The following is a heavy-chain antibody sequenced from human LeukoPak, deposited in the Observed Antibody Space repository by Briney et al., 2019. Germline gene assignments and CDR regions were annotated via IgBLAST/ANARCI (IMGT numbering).Heavy chain of an antibody. CDR2: IYYSGST. CDR1: GGSISSYY. D-gene: IGHD3-3*01. Sequence: SETLSLTCTVSGGSISSYYWSWIRQPPGKGLEWIGYIYYSGSTNYNPSLKSRVTISVDTSKNQFSLKLCSVTAADTAVYYCARHPSIRYYFDYWGQGTLVTVSS. V-gene: IGHV4-59*08. J-gene: IGHJ4*02. CDR3: ARHPSIRYYFDY.